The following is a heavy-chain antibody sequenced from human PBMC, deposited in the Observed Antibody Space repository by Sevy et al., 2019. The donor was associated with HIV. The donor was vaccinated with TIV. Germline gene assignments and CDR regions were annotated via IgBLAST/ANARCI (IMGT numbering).Heavy chain of an antibody. CDR3: ARQGYYDSSGYYYPFDY. Sequence: GGSLRLSCAASGFTVSSNYMSWVRQAPGKGLEWVSVIYSGGSTYYADSVQGRFTISRDNSKNTLYLQMNSLRAEDTAVYYCARQGYYDSSGYYYPFDYWGQGTLVTVSS. J-gene: IGHJ4*02. CDR2: IYSGGST. D-gene: IGHD3-22*01. CDR1: GFTVSSNY. V-gene: IGHV3-53*01.